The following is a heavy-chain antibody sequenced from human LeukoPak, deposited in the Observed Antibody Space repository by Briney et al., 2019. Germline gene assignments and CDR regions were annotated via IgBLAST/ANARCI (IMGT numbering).Heavy chain of an antibody. CDR3: AKITMVRAVIISAKPSYFDY. CDR1: GGSISSSSYY. CDR2: IYYSGST. V-gene: IGHV4-39*01. Sequence: SETLSLTCTVSGGSISSSSYYWGWIRQPPGKGLEWIGSIYYSGSTYYNPSLKSRVTISVDTSNNQCFLMLSSVAAADTAVYYCAKITMVRAVIISAKPSYFDYWGQGTLVTVSS. D-gene: IGHD3-10*01. J-gene: IGHJ4*02.